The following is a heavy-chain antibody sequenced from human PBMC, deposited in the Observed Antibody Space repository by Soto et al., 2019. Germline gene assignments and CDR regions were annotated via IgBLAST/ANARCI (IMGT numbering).Heavy chain of an antibody. Sequence: PSETLSLTSAVSGGSISSGGYSWSWIRQPPGKGLEWIGYIYHSGSTYYNPSLKSRVTISVDRSKNQFSLKLSSVTAADTAVYYCARTTVTYYFDYWGQGTLVTVSS. V-gene: IGHV4-30-2*01. CDR3: ARTTVTYYFDY. CDR2: IYHSGST. J-gene: IGHJ4*02. D-gene: IGHD4-17*01. CDR1: GGSISSGGYS.